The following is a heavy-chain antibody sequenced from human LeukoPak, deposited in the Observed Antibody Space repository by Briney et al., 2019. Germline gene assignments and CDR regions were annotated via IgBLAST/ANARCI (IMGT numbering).Heavy chain of an antibody. CDR3: ARALGWFGELRSYGY. Sequence: SETLSLTCTVSGGSISSSSYYWGWIRQPPGKGLEWIGSIYYSGSTYYNPSLKSRVTISVDTSKNQFSLKLSSVTAADTAVYYCARALGWFGELRSYGYWGQGTLVTVSS. CDR2: IYYSGST. CDR1: GGSISSSSYY. J-gene: IGHJ4*02. D-gene: IGHD3-10*01. V-gene: IGHV4-39*01.